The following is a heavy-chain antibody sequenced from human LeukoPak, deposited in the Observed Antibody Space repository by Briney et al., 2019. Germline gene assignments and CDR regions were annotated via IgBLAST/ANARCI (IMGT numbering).Heavy chain of an antibody. V-gene: IGHV3-23*01. CDR1: GFTLSSYA. D-gene: IGHD1-26*01. J-gene: IGHJ4*02. CDR3: AKMDRSGSYGFYFDY. Sequence: GGSLRLSCAASGFTLSSYAMSWVRQAPGKGLEWVSAISGSGGSTYYADSVKGRFTISRDNSKNTLYLQMNSLRAEDTAVYYCAKMDRSGSYGFYFDYWGQGTLVTVSS. CDR2: ISGSGGST.